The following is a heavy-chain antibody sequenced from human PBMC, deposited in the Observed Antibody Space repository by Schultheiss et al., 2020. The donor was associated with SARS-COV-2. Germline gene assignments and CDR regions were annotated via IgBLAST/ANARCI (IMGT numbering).Heavy chain of an antibody. CDR2: ISSSGSTI. CDR1: GFTFSSYS. CDR3: AREGLGGYYSAFDY. J-gene: IGHJ4*02. V-gene: IGHV3-48*04. Sequence: GGSLRLSCAASGFTFSSYSMNWVRQAPGKGLEWVSYISSSGSTIYYADSVKGRFTISRDNAKNSLYLQMNSLRAEDTAVYYCAREGLGGYYSAFDYWGQGTLVTVSS. D-gene: IGHD3-22*01.